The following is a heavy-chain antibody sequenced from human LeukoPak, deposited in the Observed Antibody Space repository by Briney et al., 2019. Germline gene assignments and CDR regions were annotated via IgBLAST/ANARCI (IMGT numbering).Heavy chain of an antibody. D-gene: IGHD5-18*01. J-gene: IGHJ4*02. V-gene: IGHV3-33*01. CDR2: IWHDGNNK. CDR1: GFNFNDYG. Sequence: PGGSLRLSCAASGFNFNDYGMHWVRQAPGKGLEWVAIIWHDGNNKYYAESVRGRFTISRDNSKNTLYLEMNSLRAEDTAVYYCARDGAYSYTYWGQGTLVIVSS. CDR3: ARDGAYSYTY.